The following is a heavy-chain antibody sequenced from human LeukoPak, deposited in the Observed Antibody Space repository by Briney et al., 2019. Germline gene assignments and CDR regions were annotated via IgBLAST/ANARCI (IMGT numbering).Heavy chain of an antibody. CDR3: AKGAPSIAAEGLFDY. D-gene: IGHD6-13*01. V-gene: IGHV3-7*01. J-gene: IGHJ4*02. Sequence: GGSLRLSCAVPRFIFSNSWMNWVRQAPGKGLEWVANIKRDGSEKYYVDSVKGRFTISRDNSKNTLYLQMNSLRAEDTAVYYCAKGAPSIAAEGLFDYWGQGTLVTVSS. CDR2: IKRDGSEK. CDR1: RFIFSNSW.